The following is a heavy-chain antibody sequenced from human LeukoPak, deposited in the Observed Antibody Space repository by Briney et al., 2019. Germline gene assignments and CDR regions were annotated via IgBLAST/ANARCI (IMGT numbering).Heavy chain of an antibody. CDR3: AKGVYSYGPEAIDY. V-gene: IGHV3-23*01. Sequence: GGSLRLSCAASGFTFSSYGMSWVLQAPGKGLEWVSAISGSGGSTYYADSVKGRFTISRDNSKNTLYLQMNSLRAEDTAVYYCAKGVYSYGPEAIDYWGQGTLVTVSS. CDR1: GFTFSSYG. J-gene: IGHJ4*02. D-gene: IGHD5-18*01. CDR2: ISGSGGST.